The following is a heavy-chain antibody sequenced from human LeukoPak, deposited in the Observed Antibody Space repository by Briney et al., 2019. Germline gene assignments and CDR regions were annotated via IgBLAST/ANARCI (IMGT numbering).Heavy chain of an antibody. D-gene: IGHD5-18*01. CDR2: IYYSGST. J-gene: IGHJ4*02. CDR3: ARDRQDTPDY. CDR1: VGPIVIYS. V-gene: IGHV4-59*01. Sequence: SEPRSLTCPFSVGPIVIYSWGWSGNPQGKGLEWIGYIYYSGSTNYNPSLKSRVTISVDTSKNQFSLKLSSVTAADTAVYYCARDRQDTPDYWGQGTLVTVSS.